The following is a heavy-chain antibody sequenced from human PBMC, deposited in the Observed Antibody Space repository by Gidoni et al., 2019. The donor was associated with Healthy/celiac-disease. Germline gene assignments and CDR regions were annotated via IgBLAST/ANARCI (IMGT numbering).Heavy chain of an antibody. Sequence: QLQLQESGPGLVKPSETLSLTCTVSGGSISSSSYYWGWIRQPPGKGLEWIGSIYYSGSTYYNPSLKSRVTISVDTSKNQFSLKLSSVTAADTAVYYCARHHYYDSSGYELYYFDYWGQGTLVTVSS. CDR2: IYYSGST. CDR1: GGSISSSSYY. D-gene: IGHD3-22*01. J-gene: IGHJ4*02. V-gene: IGHV4-39*01. CDR3: ARHHYYDSSGYELYYFDY.